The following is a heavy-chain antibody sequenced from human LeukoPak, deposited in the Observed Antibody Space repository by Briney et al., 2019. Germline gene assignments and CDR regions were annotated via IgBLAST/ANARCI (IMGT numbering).Heavy chain of an antibody. D-gene: IGHD4-17*01. Sequence: GGSLRLSCAASGFTFSTYSMNWVRQAPGKGLEWVSYISSSTTYIYYADSVKGRLTISRDNAKNSLYLQMNSLRAEDTAVYYCARFVTVTTPFRVFDYWGQGTLVTVSS. CDR2: ISSSTTYI. CDR1: GFTFSTYS. V-gene: IGHV3-21*01. CDR3: ARFVTVTTPFRVFDY. J-gene: IGHJ4*02.